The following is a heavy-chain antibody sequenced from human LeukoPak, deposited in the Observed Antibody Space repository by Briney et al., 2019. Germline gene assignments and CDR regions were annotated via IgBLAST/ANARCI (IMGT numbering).Heavy chain of an antibody. J-gene: IGHJ4*02. Sequence: SETLSLTCTVSGGSISSGGYYWSWIRQHPGKGLGCIGYIYYSGSIYYSPSLKSRVTMSVDTSKNQFSLNLSSVTAADTAVYYCARYLGGDRDFDYWGQGTLVTVSS. D-gene: IGHD2-15*01. CDR2: IYYSGSI. CDR3: ARYLGGDRDFDY. V-gene: IGHV4-31*03. CDR1: GGSISSGGYY.